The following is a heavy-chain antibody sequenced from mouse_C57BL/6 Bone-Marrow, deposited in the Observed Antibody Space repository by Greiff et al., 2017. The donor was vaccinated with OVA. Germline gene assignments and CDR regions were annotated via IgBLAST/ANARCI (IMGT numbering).Heavy chain of an antibody. V-gene: IGHV5-12*01. CDR3: ARLDAMDY. Sequence: EVKVVESGGGLVQPGGSLKLSCAASGFTFSDFYMYWIRQTPEKRLEWVAYIRNGGGSTYYPDTVKGRFTISIDNAKNTLYLQMSRLKSEDTAMYYCARLDAMDYWGQGTSVTVSS. CDR1: GFTFSDFY. CDR2: IRNGGGST. J-gene: IGHJ4*01.